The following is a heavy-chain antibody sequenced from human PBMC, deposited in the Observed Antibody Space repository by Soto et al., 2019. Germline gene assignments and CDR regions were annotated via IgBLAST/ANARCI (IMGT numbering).Heavy chain of an antibody. J-gene: IGHJ5*02. CDR3: ARLLAQPARLDP. Sequence: QVQLVQSGAEVKKPGSSVKVSCKASGSTFSSYAISWVRQAPGQGLEWMGGVIPIFGPANYAQKFQGRVTITADESTSAAYMEPSTLRSEDAAVYYCARLLAQPARLDPWGQGTRVTVSS. V-gene: IGHV1-69*01. CDR2: VIPIFGPA. CDR1: GSTFSSYA.